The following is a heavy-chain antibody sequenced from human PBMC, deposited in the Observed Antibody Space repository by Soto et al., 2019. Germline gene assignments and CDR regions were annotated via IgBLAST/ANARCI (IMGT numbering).Heavy chain of an antibody. CDR1: GYTFTSYG. J-gene: IGHJ3*02. D-gene: IGHD5-12*01. CDR3: ARDRAEYSGYRPRAFDI. Sequence: ASVKVSCKASGYTFTSYGISWVRQAPGQGLEWMGWISAYNGNTNYAQKLQGRVTMTTDTSTSTAYMELRSLRSDDTAVYYCARDRAEYSGYRPRAFDIWGQGTMVTVSS. CDR2: ISAYNGNT. V-gene: IGHV1-18*01.